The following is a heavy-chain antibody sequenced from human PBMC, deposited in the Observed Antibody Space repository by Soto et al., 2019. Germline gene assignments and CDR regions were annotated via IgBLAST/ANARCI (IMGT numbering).Heavy chain of an antibody. CDR3: ARAPMVLTRSYFDS. J-gene: IGHJ4*02. Sequence: SETLSLTCTVSDGSISNFYWSLMLQPPGKGLEWIGYISSSGNTNYNPSLKSRVSISVDTSKNQFSLNLTSVTAADTAVYYCARAPMVLTRSYFDSWGQGTPVTVSS. V-gene: IGHV4-59*01. CDR1: DGSISNFY. D-gene: IGHD3-22*01. CDR2: ISSSGNT.